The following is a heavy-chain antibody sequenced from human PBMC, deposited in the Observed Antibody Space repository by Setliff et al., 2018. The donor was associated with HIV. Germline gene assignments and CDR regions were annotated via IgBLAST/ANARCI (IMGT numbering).Heavy chain of an antibody. CDR1: GYTFTSYY. Sequence: KVSCKASGYTFTSYYMHWVRQAPGQGLEWMGIINPSGGSTSYAQKFQGRVTMTRDTSTSTVYMELSSVRFDDTAVYYCAKVIASSGYYGYYFDYWGQGSLVTVSS. V-gene: IGHV1-46*01. D-gene: IGHD3-22*01. J-gene: IGHJ4*02. CDR2: INPSGGST. CDR3: AKVIASSGYYGYYFDY.